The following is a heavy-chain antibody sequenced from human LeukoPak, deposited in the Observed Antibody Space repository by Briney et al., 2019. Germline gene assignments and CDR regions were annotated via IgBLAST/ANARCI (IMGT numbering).Heavy chain of an antibody. CDR1: GGTFSSYT. CDR3: ARDRRYSNAFDI. Sequence: SVKVSCKASGGTFSSYTISWVRQAPGQGLEWMGRIIPILGIANYAQKFQGRVTITADKSTSTAYMELSSLRSEDTAVYYCARDRRYSNAFDIWGQGTMVTVSS. D-gene: IGHD2-15*01. V-gene: IGHV1-69*04. J-gene: IGHJ3*02. CDR2: IIPILGIA.